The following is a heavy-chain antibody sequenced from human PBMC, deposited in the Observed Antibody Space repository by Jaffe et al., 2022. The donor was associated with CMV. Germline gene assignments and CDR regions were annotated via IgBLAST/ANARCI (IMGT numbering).Heavy chain of an antibody. CDR2: IDRRSSSI. V-gene: IGHV3-48*03. D-gene: IGHD1-1*01. CDR3: VTTRKVDAFDF. CDR1: GFPFSSDE. Sequence: DVRLVESGGGLVQPGGSLRLSCVGSGFPFSSDEMNWVRQAPGKGLEWVAYIDRRSSSIYYADSVNGRFSISRDNAKNSLYLQMNSLRAEDSAVYYCVTTRKVDAFDFWGQGTMVIVSS. J-gene: IGHJ3*01.